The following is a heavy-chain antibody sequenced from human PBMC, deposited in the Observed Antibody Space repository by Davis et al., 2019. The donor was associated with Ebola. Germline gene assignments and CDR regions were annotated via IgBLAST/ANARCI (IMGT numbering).Heavy chain of an antibody. CDR1: GGSITNYY. D-gene: IGHD4-17*01. J-gene: IGHJ6*02. CDR3: AATYGDDGPASYGMDV. V-gene: IGHV4-59*08. CDR2: IFYTGST. Sequence: SETLSLTCTVSGGSITNYYWSWIRQSPGKGLEWIGYIFYTGSTNYNPSLKSRVIISVDTSKNQFSLKVSSVTAADAAVYYCAATYGDDGPASYGMDVWGQGTTVTVSS.